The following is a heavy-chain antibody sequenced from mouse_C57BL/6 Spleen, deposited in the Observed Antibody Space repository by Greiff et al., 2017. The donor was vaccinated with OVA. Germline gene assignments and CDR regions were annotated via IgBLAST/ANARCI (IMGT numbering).Heavy chain of an antibody. D-gene: IGHD2-4*01. CDR3: AGYDYDLAY. J-gene: IGHJ3*01. Sequence: EVKVVESGGGLVKPGGSLKLSCAASGFTFSDYGMHWVRQAPEKGLEWVAYISSGSSTIYYADTVKGRFTISRDNAKNTLFLQMTSLRSEDTAMYYCAGYDYDLAYWGQGTLVTVSA. V-gene: IGHV5-17*01. CDR1: GFTFSDYG. CDR2: ISSGSSTI.